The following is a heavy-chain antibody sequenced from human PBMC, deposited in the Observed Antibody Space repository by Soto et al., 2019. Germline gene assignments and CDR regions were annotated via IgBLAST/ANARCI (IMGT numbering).Heavy chain of an antibody. CDR3: ARPKRAYSGYDLWYFDL. CDR1: GGSISSYY. J-gene: IGHJ2*01. CDR2: IYYSGST. Sequence: QVQLQESGPGLVKPSETLSLTCTVSGGSISSYYWSWIRQPPGKGLEWIGYIYYSGSTNYNPSLKSRVTISVDTSKNQFSLKLSSVTAADTAVYYSARPKRAYSGYDLWYFDLWGRGTLVTVSS. D-gene: IGHD5-12*01. V-gene: IGHV4-59*08.